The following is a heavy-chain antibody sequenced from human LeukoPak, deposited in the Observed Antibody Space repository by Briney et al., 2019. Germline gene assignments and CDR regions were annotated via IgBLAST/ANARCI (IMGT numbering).Heavy chain of an antibody. Sequence: PGGSLRLSCAASGFTVSSNYMSWVRQAPGKGLEWVSVIYRVGSTYYADSVRGRFTISRDDSKNTLYLQMNSLRADDAAVYYCASSTGMLFRDFWGQGALVTVSS. CDR3: ASSTGMLFRDF. CDR2: IYRVGST. D-gene: IGHD2-21*01. CDR1: GFTVSSNY. V-gene: IGHV3-53*01. J-gene: IGHJ4*02.